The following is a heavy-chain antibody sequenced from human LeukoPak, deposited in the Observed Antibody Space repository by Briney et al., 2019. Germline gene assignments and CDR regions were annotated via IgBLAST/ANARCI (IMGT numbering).Heavy chain of an antibody. J-gene: IGHJ6*02. D-gene: IGHD6-13*01. Sequence: QPGGPLRLSCAASGFTFSSYAMSWVRQAPGKGLEWVSAISGSGGSTYYADSVKGRFTISRDNSKNTLYLQMNSLRAEDTAVYYCAVRGYSSSWYSWYGSYYYYGMDVWGQGTTVTVSS. V-gene: IGHV3-23*01. CDR1: GFTFSSYA. CDR3: AVRGYSSSWYSWYGSYYYYGMDV. CDR2: ISGSGGST.